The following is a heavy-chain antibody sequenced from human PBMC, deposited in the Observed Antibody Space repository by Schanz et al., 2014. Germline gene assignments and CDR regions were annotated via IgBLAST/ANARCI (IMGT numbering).Heavy chain of an antibody. CDR1: GFSFSSYA. V-gene: IGHV3-23*01. CDR2: ISGSGGNT. CDR3: ARDGYSVVVISPTESFDI. D-gene: IGHD2-21*01. J-gene: IGHJ3*02. Sequence: EVQLLESGGGLVQPGGSLRLSCAASGFSFSSYAINWVRQAPGKGLEWVSIISGSGGNTYYADAVRGRFTISRDNSKTTVYLQMNSLRAEDTAVYYCARDGYSVVVISPTESFDIWGQGTMVTVSP.